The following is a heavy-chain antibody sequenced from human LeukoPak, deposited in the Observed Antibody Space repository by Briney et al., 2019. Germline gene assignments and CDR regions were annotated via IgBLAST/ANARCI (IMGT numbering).Heavy chain of an antibody. V-gene: IGHV3-48*03. D-gene: IGHD2-15*01. CDR3: ARESCSGGICYFDY. J-gene: IGHJ4*02. CDR1: GFTFSGYE. Sequence: GGSLRLSCAASGFTFSGYEMNWVRQAPGKGLEWVSYISSSGSTIYYADSVKGRFAISRDNAKNTLYLQMNSLRAEDTAVYYCARESCSGGICYFDYWGQGTLVTVSS. CDR2: ISSSGSTI.